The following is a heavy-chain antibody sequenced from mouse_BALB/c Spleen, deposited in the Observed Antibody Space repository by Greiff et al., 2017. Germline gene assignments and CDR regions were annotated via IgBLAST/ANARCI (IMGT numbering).Heavy chain of an antibody. CDR1: GYSITSDYA. CDR3: ATNGLGDYFDY. CDR2: ISYSGST. V-gene: IGHV3-2*02. J-gene: IGHJ2*01. Sequence: EVKLQESGPGLVKPSQSLSLTCTVTGYSITSDYAWNWIRQFPGNKLEWMGYISYSGSTSYNPSLKSRISITRDTSKNQFFLQLNSVTTEDTATYYCATNGLGDYFDYWGQGTTLTVSS.